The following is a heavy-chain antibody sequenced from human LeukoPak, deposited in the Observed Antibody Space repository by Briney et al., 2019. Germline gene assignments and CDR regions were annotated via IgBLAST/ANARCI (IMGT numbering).Heavy chain of an antibody. J-gene: IGHJ5*02. Sequence: GASVKVSCKASGYTFIDYYMYWVRQAPGQGLECMGRINPKSAGTDYAQKFQGRVTMTRDTSISTAYMELSRLRSDDTAVYYCTRSSLVIMQEYNWFDPWGQGTLVTVSS. CDR2: INPKSAGT. CDR3: TRSSLVIMQEYNWFDP. V-gene: IGHV1-2*06. D-gene: IGHD3-22*01. CDR1: GYTFIDYY.